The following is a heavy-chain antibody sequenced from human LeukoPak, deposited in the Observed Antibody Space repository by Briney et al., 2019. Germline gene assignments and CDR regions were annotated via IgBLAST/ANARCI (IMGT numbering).Heavy chain of an antibody. CDR2: IRSKAHRYAT. Sequence: GGALRLSCATSGFTFNGSALHWVRQASGQGLEWVGRIRSKAHRYATAYAASVKGRFTVSRDDSKNMAYLQMNSLKTEDTAIYYCTRRHYGDYVVDNWGQGTLVTVSS. J-gene: IGHJ4*02. V-gene: IGHV3-73*01. CDR3: TRRHYGDYVVDN. CDR1: GFTFNGSA. D-gene: IGHD4-17*01.